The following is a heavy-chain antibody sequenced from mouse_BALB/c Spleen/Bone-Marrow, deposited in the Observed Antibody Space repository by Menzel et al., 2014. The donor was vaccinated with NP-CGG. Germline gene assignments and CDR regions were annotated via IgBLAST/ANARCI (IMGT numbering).Heavy chain of an antibody. J-gene: IGHJ4*01. CDR2: IDPSDSET. Sequence: QVQLQQSGAELVKPGPPVKLSCKASGYTFTSYWMPWVKQRPGRGLEWIGRIDPSDSETHYNQEFKDKATLTVDKSSSTAYIQHSSLPSEHSAVYYCARALGDGYYYAMDYWGQGTSVTVSS. CDR1: GYTFTSYW. V-gene: IGHV1-69*02. CDR3: ARALGDGYYYAMDY. D-gene: IGHD2-3*01.